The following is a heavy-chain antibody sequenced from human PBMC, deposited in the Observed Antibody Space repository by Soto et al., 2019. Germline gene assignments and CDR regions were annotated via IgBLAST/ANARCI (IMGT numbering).Heavy chain of an antibody. CDR2: IDWDDDK. CDR3: GRIEIVSSSAPSGMDV. CDR1: WFSLRTSGMC. J-gene: IGHJ6*02. D-gene: IGHD6-6*01. V-gene: IGHV2-70*01. Sequence: PKQTLTLTCIFSWFSLRTSGMCLSWIRQPPGKALEWLALIDWDDDKYDSTSLKTRLTISKDTSKNQVVLTMTNMDPVDTATYDCGRIEIVSSSAPSGMDVWGQGTTVNVSS.